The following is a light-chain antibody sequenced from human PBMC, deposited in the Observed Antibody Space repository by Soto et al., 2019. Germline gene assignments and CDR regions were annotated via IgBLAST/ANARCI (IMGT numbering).Light chain of an antibody. CDR2: NNN. CDR3: AAWDDSLNGLV. CDR1: SSNIGSNT. J-gene: IGLJ1*01. Sequence: QSVLTQPPSASGTPGQRVTISCSGSSSNIGSNTVNWYQQLPGTAPKLLIYNNNQRPSGVPDRFSGSKSGTSASLAISGLKSEDVADYYCAAWDDSLNGLVFGTGTKVTVL. V-gene: IGLV1-44*01.